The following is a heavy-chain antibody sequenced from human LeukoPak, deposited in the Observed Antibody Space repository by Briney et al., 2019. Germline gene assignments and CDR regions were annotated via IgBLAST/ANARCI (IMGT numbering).Heavy chain of an antibody. Sequence: GGSLRLSCAASGFTLSSYAMSWVRQAPGKGLEWVSAISGSGGSTYYADSVKGRFTISRDNSKNTLYLQMNSLRAEDTAVYYCARRDYYYDSSGQYYFDYWGQGTLVTVSS. CDR2: ISGSGGST. D-gene: IGHD3-22*01. CDR3: ARRDYYYDSSGQYYFDY. V-gene: IGHV3-23*01. CDR1: GFTLSSYA. J-gene: IGHJ4*02.